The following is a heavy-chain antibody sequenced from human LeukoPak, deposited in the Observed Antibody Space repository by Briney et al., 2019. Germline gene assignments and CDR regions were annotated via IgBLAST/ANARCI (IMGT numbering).Heavy chain of an antibody. J-gene: IGHJ4*02. CDR3: ARSLSGVLLWFGELWDYFDY. V-gene: IGHV1-18*01. CDR1: GYTFTSYG. CDR2: ISAYNGNT. D-gene: IGHD3-10*01. Sequence: ASVKVSCKASGYTFTSYGISWVRPAPGQGLEWMGWISAYNGNTNYAQKLQGRVTMTTDTSTSTAYMELRSLRSDDTAVYYCARSLSGVLLWFGELWDYFDYWGQGTLVTVSS.